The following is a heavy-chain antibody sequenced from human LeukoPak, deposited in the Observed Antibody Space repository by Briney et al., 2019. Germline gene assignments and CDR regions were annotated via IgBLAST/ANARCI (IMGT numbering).Heavy chain of an antibody. J-gene: IGHJ6*03. D-gene: IGHD3-10*01. CDR2: IIPIFGTA. Sequence: SVKVSCKASGGTLSSYAISWVRQAPGQGLEWMGGIIPIFGTANYAQKFQGRVTITADESTSTAYMELSSLRSEDTAVYYCASNVNGSGSYYNNYYYYYYMDVWGKGTTVTVSS. V-gene: IGHV1-69*13. CDR3: ASNVNGSGSYYNNYYYYYYMDV. CDR1: GGTLSSYA.